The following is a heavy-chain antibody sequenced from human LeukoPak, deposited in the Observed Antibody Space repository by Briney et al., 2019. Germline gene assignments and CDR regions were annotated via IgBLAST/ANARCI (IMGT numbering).Heavy chain of an antibody. V-gene: IGHV4-39*01. D-gene: IGHD3-9*01. CDR1: GGTVSYITYY. CDR2: VYYSGST. CDR3: ARPRKGRYFDYIFDF. J-gene: IGHJ4*02. Sequence: SGTLSLTCAVSGGTVSYITYYWGWIRQPPGKGLEWIGNVYYSGSTYYNPSLRSRVTLSFDTSKNQFSLKMSSATAADTAVYYCARPRKGRYFDYIFDFWGQGSLVTVSS.